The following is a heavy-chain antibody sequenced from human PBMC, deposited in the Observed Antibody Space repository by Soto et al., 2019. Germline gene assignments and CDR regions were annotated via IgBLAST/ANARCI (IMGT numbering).Heavy chain of an antibody. CDR1: GYTFTGYY. CDR3: ARGYSSSWPEHFDY. J-gene: IGHJ4*02. V-gene: IGHV1-2*04. CDR2: INPNSGGT. Sequence: ASVKVSCKASGYTFTGYYMHWVRQAPGQGLEWMGWINPNSGGTNYAQKFQGWVTMTRDTSISTAYMELSRLRSDDTAVYYCARGYSSSWPEHFDYWGQGTLVTVSS. D-gene: IGHD6-13*01.